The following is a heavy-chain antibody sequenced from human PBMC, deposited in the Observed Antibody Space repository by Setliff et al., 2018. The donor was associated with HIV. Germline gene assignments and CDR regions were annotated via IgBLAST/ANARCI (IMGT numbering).Heavy chain of an antibody. Sequence: PSQTLSLTCTVSGGSIDSGNYDWNWVRQPGGKGLEWIGRIYTRGSTKYSPTFERRVTMSLDTSRNQFSLNLRSVTAADTALYYCVRSGCNGNICYDSRGWLDSWGQGTQVTVSS. CDR3: VRSGCNGNICYDSRGWLDS. CDR1: GGSIDSGNYD. CDR2: IYTRGST. J-gene: IGHJ5*01. D-gene: IGHD5-12*01. V-gene: IGHV4-61*02.